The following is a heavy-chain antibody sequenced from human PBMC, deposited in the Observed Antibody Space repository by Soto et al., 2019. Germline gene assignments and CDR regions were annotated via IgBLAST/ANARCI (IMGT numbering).Heavy chain of an antibody. D-gene: IGHD6-13*01. Sequence: ASVKVSCKASGYTFTSYGISWVRQAPGQGLEWMGWISAYNGNTNYAQKLQGRVTMTTDTSTSTAYMELRSLRSDDTAVYYCARDPARYSSWYFDYWGQGTLVTVSS. CDR2: ISAYNGNT. J-gene: IGHJ4*02. CDR1: GYTFTSYG. V-gene: IGHV1-18*01. CDR3: ARDPARYSSWYFDY.